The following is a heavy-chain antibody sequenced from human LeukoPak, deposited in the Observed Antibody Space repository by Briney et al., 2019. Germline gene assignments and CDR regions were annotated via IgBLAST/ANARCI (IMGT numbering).Heavy chain of an antibody. J-gene: IGHJ4*02. D-gene: IGHD2-2*01. V-gene: IGHV4-34*12. CDR3: AMVLYQSGRPGR. CDR2: AILGGGT. CDR1: GVSLNNYY. Sequence: SETLSLTCAVYGVSLNNYYWSWIRQSPGKGLEWVGEAILGGGTNYNPSLKSRVTISIDTSSNQISLRVSSVTAADTAVYYCAMVLYQSGRPGRWAQGTLVTVSS.